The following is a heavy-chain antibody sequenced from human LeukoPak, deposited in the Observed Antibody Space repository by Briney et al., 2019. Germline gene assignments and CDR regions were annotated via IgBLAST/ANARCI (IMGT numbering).Heavy chain of an antibody. CDR2: IKSKTDGGTT. D-gene: IGHD6-13*01. V-gene: IGHV3-15*01. CDR1: GFTFSNAW. CDR3: TTGLGGSKDRIAAAGTSFDY. Sequence: GGSLRLSCAASGFTFSNAWMSWVRQAPGKGLEWVGRIKSKTDGGTTDYAAPVKGRFTISRDDSKNTLYLQMNSLKTEDTAVYYCTTGLGGSKDRIAAAGTSFDYWGQETLVTVSS. J-gene: IGHJ4*02.